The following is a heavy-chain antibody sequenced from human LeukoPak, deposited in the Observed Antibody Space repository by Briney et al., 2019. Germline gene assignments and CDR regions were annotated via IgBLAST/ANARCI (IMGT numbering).Heavy chain of an antibody. J-gene: IGHJ4*02. Sequence: GGSLRLSCAASGFTFSSYAMSWVRQAPGKGLEWVSAISGSGGSTYYADSVKGRFIISRDNSKNTPSLQLNSLRPEDTALYYCAKHFCTGLDCSLFDSWGQGTLVTVSS. CDR2: ISGSGGST. V-gene: IGHV3-23*01. CDR3: AKHFCTGLDCSLFDS. CDR1: GFTFSSYA. D-gene: IGHD3/OR15-3a*01.